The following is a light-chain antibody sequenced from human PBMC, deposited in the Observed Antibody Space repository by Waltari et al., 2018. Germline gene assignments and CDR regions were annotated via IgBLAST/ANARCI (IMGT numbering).Light chain of an antibody. CDR2: RSD. J-gene: IGLJ2*01. CDR3: AAWDDSLNGRWV. Sequence: QSVLTQPPSESGTPGQRVTLSCSGSSSNLGTNVVNWYQQVPGTTPTLPIYRSDQGPSGVPDRISGSKSGTSASLAISGLQSEDEAHYYCAAWDDSLNGRWVFGGGTKLTVL. V-gene: IGLV1-44*01. CDR1: SSNLGTNV.